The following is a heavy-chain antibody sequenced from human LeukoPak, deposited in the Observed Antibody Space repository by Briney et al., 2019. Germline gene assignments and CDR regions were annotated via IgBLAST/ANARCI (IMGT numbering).Heavy chain of an antibody. J-gene: IGHJ4*02. CDR1: GASISNHY. Sequence: PSETLSLTCSVSGASISNHYWSWIRQPPGKGLEWIGSIYYSGSTYYNPSLKSRVTISVDTSKNQFSLKLSSVTAADTAVYYCARSAPEVGDYWGQGTLVTVSS. D-gene: IGHD1-14*01. V-gene: IGHV4-59*05. CDR2: IYYSGST. CDR3: ARSAPEVGDY.